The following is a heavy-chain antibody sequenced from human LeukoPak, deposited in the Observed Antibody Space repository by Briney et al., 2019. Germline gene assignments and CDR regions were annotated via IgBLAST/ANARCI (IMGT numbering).Heavy chain of an antibody. CDR2: INQDGSDK. CDR1: GFSISAYW. V-gene: IGHV3-7*01. Sequence: GGSLRLSCAASGFSISAYWMSWVRQAPGKGLEWVANINQDGSDKYSVDSVKGRFTISRDNAKNSLYLQMNSLRAEDTAVYYCAREGVWFGELYHYWGQGTLVTVSS. J-gene: IGHJ4*02. CDR3: AREGVWFGELYHY. D-gene: IGHD3-10*01.